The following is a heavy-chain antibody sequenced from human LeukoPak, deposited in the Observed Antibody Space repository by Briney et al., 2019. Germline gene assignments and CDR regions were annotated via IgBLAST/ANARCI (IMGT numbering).Heavy chain of an antibody. CDR1: GFTVSRNY. CDR2: IYSGGST. D-gene: IGHD6-13*01. Sequence: GGSLRLSCAASGFTVSRNYMSWVRQAPGKGLEWVSVIYSGGSTYYADSVKGRFTISRDNSKNTLYLQMNSLRAEDTAVYYCVKKGGMNAFDIWGQGTIVTVSS. J-gene: IGHJ3*02. V-gene: IGHV3-53*01. CDR3: VKKGGMNAFDI.